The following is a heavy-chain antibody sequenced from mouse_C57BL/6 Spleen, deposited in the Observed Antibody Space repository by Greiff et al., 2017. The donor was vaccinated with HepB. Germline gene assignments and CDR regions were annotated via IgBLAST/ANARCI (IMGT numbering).Heavy chain of an antibody. V-gene: IGHV5-16*01. CDR1: GFTFSDYY. J-gene: IGHJ1*03. Sequence: EVKVVESEGGLVQPGSSMKLSCTASGFTFSDYYMAWVRQVPEKGLEWVANINYDGSSTYYLDSLKSRFIISRDNAKNILYLQMSSLKSEDTATYYCARELTTVVASHWYFDVWGTGTTVTVSS. D-gene: IGHD1-1*01. CDR3: ARELTTVVASHWYFDV. CDR2: INYDGSST.